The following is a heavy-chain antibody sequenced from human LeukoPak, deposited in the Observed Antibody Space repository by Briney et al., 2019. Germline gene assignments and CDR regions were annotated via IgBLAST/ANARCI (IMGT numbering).Heavy chain of an antibody. D-gene: IGHD4-17*01. CDR2: MYHSGSS. Sequence: SETLSLTCAVSGYSISSGYYWGWIRQPPGKGLEWIGSMYHSGSSHYNPSLKSRITISLDTSKNQFSLELSSVTAADTAVYYCARDLYGDYLNWFDPWGQGTLVTVSS. V-gene: IGHV4-38-2*02. CDR3: ARDLYGDYLNWFDP. J-gene: IGHJ5*02. CDR1: GYSISSGYY.